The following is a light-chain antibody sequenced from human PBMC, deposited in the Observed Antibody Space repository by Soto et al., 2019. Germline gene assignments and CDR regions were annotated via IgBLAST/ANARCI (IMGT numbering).Light chain of an antibody. CDR3: QQYGTSPIT. CDR2: GAS. Sequence: ENVLTQSPGTLSLSPGERATLSCRASQTVSSYLTWYQQRPGQAPRLLIYGASKRATGIPDGFSGSGSGTNFTLTISRLEPEDFALYYCQQYGTSPITFGQGTRREIK. CDR1: QTVSSY. V-gene: IGKV3-20*01. J-gene: IGKJ5*01.